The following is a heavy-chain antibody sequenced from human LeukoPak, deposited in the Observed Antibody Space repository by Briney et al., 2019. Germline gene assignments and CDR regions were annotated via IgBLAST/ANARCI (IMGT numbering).Heavy chain of an antibody. V-gene: IGHV4-59*08. D-gene: IGHD6-13*01. CDR2: IYYSGGT. J-gene: IGHJ4*02. CDR3: ARAHSSSWYMDY. CDR1: GGSISSYY. Sequence: SETLSLTCTVSGGSISSYYWTWIRQPPGKGLGLEWIGYIYYSGGTNYNPSPKSRVTISIDTSKNQVSLKLSSVTAADTAVYYCARAHSSSWYMDYWGQGTLVTVSS.